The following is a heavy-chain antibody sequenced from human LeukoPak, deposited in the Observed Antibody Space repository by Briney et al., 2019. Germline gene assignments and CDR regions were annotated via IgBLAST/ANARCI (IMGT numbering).Heavy chain of an antibody. V-gene: IGHV4-39*01. J-gene: IGHJ4*02. Sequence: SETLSLTCTVSGGSISSSNYYWGWIRQPPGKGLEWIGSIYYSGNTYYNPPLKSRVTISVDTSKNQFSLKLSSVTAADTAVYYCSSGWYGAVDYWGQGTLVTVSS. CDR2: IYYSGNT. D-gene: IGHD6-19*01. CDR1: GGSISSSNYY. CDR3: SSGWYGAVDY.